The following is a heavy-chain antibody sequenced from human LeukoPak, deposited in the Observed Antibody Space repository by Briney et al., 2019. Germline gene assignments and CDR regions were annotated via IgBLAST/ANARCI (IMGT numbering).Heavy chain of an antibody. CDR1: GYTFTGYY. J-gene: IGHJ4*02. V-gene: IGHV1-2*02. CDR2: INPNSGGT. D-gene: IGHD1-26*01. Sequence: ASVKVSCKASGYTFTGYYMHWVRQAPGQGLEWMGWINPNSGGTNYAQKFQGRVTMTRDTSISTAYMELSRLRSDDTAVYYCARGATPYSGSYGYWGQGTLVTVSS. CDR3: ARGATPYSGSYGY.